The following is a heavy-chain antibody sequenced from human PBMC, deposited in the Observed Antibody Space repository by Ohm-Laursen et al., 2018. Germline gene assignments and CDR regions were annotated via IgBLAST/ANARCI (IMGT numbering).Heavy chain of an antibody. V-gene: IGHV3-9*01. Sequence: SLRLSCAASGFTFDDYAMHWVRHAPGKGLEWVSGISWNSGSIGYADSVKGRFTISRDNAKNSLYLQMNSLRAEDTALYYCAKAGHYYYDSSGFDYWGQGTLVTVSS. CDR3: AKAGHYYYDSSGFDY. CDR1: GFTFDDYA. CDR2: ISWNSGSI. D-gene: IGHD3-22*01. J-gene: IGHJ4*02.